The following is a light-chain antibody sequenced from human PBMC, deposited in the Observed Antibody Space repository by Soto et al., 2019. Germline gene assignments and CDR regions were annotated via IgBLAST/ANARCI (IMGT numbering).Light chain of an antibody. CDR2: SNN. CDR1: SSNIGSNT. CDR3: AAWDYSRNGVL. V-gene: IGLV1-44*01. Sequence: QSALTQPPSASGTPGQGVTISCSGSSSNIGSNTVNWYQQLPGTAPKLLIYSNNQRPSGVPDRFSGSKSGTSASLAISGLQSEDEADYYCAAWDYSRNGVLFGGGNQLTVL. J-gene: IGLJ2*01.